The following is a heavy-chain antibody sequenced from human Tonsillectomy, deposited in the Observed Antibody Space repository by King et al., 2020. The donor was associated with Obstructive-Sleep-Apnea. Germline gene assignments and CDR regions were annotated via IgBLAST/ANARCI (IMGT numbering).Heavy chain of an antibody. Sequence: HVQLVESGGGVVQPGRSLRVSCAASGFTFSRHAMHWVRQAPGKGLEWVAVTLYDGSDEYYADSVKGRFTISRDNSKNTLYLQMNSLRAEDTAVYFCERDPWELPSVPDYWGQGTLVTVSS. CDR1: GFTFSRHA. D-gene: IGHD1-26*01. CDR2: TLYDGSDE. J-gene: IGHJ4*02. CDR3: ERDPWELPSVPDY. V-gene: IGHV3-30-3*01.